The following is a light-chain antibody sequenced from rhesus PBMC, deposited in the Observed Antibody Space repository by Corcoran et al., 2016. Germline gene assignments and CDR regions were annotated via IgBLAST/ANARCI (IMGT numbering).Light chain of an antibody. V-gene: IGKV1-74*01. J-gene: IGKJ1*01. CDR1: ENVNKD. CDR3: QQSYGSPRT. CDR2: NAS. Sequence: DIQMTQSPPSLSASVGDRVTITCRTSENVNKDLNWYQQKPGKAPKLLIYNASTLQSGVPSRFSGGGSWTDYTFSISTLQSEDVATYSCQQSYGSPRTFGQGTKVEI.